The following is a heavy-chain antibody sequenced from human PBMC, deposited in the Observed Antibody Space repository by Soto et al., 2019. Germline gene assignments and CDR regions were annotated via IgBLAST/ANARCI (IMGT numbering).Heavy chain of an antibody. V-gene: IGHV1-18*01. CDR3: ATYYYGSGSQDYYGMDV. J-gene: IGHJ6*02. CDR1: SYTFTSYG. Sequence: ASVKVSCKASSYTFTSYGFIWVRQAPGQGLEWMGWITAYNGNTKYAQKWQGRVTMTTDTSTSTAYMELRSLRSDDAAVYYCATYYYGSGSQDYYGMDVWGQGTTVTVSS. CDR2: ITAYNGNT. D-gene: IGHD3-10*01.